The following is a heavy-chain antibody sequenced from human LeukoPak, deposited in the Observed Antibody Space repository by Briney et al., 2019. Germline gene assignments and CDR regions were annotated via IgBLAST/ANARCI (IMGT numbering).Heavy chain of an antibody. J-gene: IGHJ4*02. CDR3: ARDRVGSGWPRPYYFEF. Sequence: ASVKVSCKPSGYSYTRSFLHWLRQAPGQGLEWMGWINPNTGAIMFAEKFRGRVTMTRDTSISTGYMELRGLKSDDTTVYYCARDRVGSGWPRPYYFEFWGQGTPVTVSS. CDR1: GYSYTRSF. CDR2: INPNTGAI. V-gene: IGHV1-2*02. D-gene: IGHD6-19*01.